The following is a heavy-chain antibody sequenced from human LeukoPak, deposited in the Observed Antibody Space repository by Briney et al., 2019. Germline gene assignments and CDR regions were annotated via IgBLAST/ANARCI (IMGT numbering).Heavy chain of an antibody. J-gene: IGHJ3*02. CDR3: AREMVIMIFGVVIPDAFDI. Sequence: SETLSLTCTVSGGSISSSSYYWGWIRQPPGKGLEWIGSIYYSGSTYYNPSLKSRVTISVDTSKNQFSLKLSSVTAADTAVYYCAREMVIMIFGVVIPDAFDIWGQGTMVTVSS. V-gene: IGHV4-39*02. CDR1: GGSISSSSYY. D-gene: IGHD3-3*01. CDR2: IYYSGST.